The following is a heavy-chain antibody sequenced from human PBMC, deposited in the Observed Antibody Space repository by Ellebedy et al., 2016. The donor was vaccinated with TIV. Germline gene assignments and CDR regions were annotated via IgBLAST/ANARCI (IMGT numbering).Heavy chain of an antibody. CDR2: MNPNSGNT. J-gene: IGHJ4*02. CDR3: ARDHYGSGSGRGY. D-gene: IGHD3-10*01. CDR1: GYTFTSYD. Sequence: ASVKVSXXASGYTFTSYDINWVRHATGQGLEWMGWMNPNSGNTGYAQKFQGRVTMTRNTSISAAYMELSSLRSEDTAVYYCARDHYGSGSGRGYWGQGTLVTVSS. V-gene: IGHV1-8*01.